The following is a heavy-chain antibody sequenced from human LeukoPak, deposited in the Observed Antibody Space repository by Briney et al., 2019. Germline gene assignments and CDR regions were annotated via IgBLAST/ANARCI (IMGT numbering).Heavy chain of an antibody. V-gene: IGHV3-23*01. Sequence: GGSLRLSCAASGFTFSNYAMSWVRQVPGKGLEWVSSISGGGGRTYIHTYYSDSVEGRFTISRDNSKNTLYLQMNSLRAEDTAVYYCASAYYYDSSGHSQYWGQGTLVTVSS. CDR1: GFTFSNYA. D-gene: IGHD3-22*01. CDR2: ISGGGGRTYIHT. J-gene: IGHJ4*02. CDR3: ASAYYYDSSGHSQY.